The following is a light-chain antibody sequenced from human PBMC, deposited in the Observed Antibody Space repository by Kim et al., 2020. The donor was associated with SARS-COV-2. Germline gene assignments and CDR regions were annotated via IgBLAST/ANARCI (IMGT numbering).Light chain of an antibody. CDR2: RNN. J-gene: IGLJ3*02. CDR1: SSNIGSNY. Sequence: GQRVTISCSGSSSNIGSNYVYWYQQLPGTAPKLLIYRNNQRHSGVPDRFSGSKSGTSASLAISGLRSEDEADYYCAAWDDSLSGRVFGGGTQLTVL. CDR3: AAWDDSLSGRV. V-gene: IGLV1-47*01.